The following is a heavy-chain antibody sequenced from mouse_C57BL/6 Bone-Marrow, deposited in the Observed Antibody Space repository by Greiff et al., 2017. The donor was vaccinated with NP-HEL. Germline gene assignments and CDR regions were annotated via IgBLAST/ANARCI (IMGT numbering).Heavy chain of an antibody. CDR2: IDPEDGET. Sequence: VQLQQPGAELVKPGASVKLSCKASGYTFTSYWMHWVKQRTEQGLEWIGRIDPEDGETKYAPKFQGKATITADTSSNTAYLQLSSLTSEDTAVYYCARPGSTGYWGQGTTLTVSS. CDR3: ARPGSTGY. CDR1: GYTFTSYW. J-gene: IGHJ2*01. V-gene: IGHV14-2*01. D-gene: IGHD1-1*01.